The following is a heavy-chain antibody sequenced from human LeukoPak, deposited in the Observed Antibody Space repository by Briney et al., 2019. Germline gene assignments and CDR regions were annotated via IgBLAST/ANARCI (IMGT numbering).Heavy chain of an antibody. Sequence: SQTLSLTCAVSGGSISSGGYSWSWIRQPPGKGLEWIGYIYHSGSTYYNPSLKSRVTISVDRSKNQFSLKLSSVTAADTAVYYCARGGAAAGIRGWFDPWGQGTLVTVSS. V-gene: IGHV4-30-2*01. CDR2: IYHSGST. CDR1: GGSISSGGYS. J-gene: IGHJ5*02. CDR3: ARGGAAAGIRGWFDP. D-gene: IGHD6-13*01.